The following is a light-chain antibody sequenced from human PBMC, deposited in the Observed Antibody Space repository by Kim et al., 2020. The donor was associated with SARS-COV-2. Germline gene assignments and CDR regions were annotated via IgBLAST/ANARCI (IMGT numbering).Light chain of an antibody. CDR1: SSNIGRNS. CDR3: GAWDNSLTAVV. CDR2: DND. Sequence: GQKVTISCSGSSSNIGRNSVCWYQHLPGAAPKLLIYDNDKRPSGIPDRFSGSKSGTSATLGITGLQTGDEADYYCGAWDNSLTAVVFGGGTQLTVL. J-gene: IGLJ2*01. V-gene: IGLV1-51*01.